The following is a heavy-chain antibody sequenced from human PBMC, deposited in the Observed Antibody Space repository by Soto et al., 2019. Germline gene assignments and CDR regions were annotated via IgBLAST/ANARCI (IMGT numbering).Heavy chain of an antibody. CDR1: GYTFTSYG. V-gene: IGHV1-18*01. J-gene: IGHJ5*02. CDR3: SREYYDFWSGYQPGCFDL. CDR2: ISAYNGNT. D-gene: IGHD3-3*01. Sequence: GASVKVSCKASGYTFTSYGISWVRQAPGQGLEWMGWISAYNGNTNYAQKLQGRVTMTTDTSTSTAYMELRSLRSDDTAVYYCSREYYDFWSGYQPGCFDLWGQGTLVTVSS.